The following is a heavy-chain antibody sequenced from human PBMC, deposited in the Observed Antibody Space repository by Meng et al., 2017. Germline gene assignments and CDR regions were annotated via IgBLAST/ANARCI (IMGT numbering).Heavy chain of an antibody. J-gene: IGHJ4*02. CDR2: INAGNGDT. V-gene: IGHV1-3*01. CDR1: GYTFNNYA. CDR3: ATTLNYDFWSGFYY. Sequence: QVQRVRSGAGVKGPLGASVKISCKASGYTFNNYAMHWVRQAPGQRLEWMGWINAGNGDTKFSQKFQGRVSISRDTSASTAYMELRSLRFEDTAVYYCATTLNYDFWSGFYYWGQGTLVTVSS. D-gene: IGHD3-3*01.